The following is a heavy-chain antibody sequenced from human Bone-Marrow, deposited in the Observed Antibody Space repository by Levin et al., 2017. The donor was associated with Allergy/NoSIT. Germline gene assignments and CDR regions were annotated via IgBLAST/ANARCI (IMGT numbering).Heavy chain of an antibody. D-gene: IGHD6-19*01. Sequence: SCAASGFTFDDYAMHWVRQAPGKGLEWVSGISWNSGSIGYADSVKGRFTISRDNAKNSLYLQMNSLRAEDTALYYCAKDTKAGRNDVFDIWGQGTMVTVSS. CDR3: AKDTKAGRNDVFDI. J-gene: IGHJ3*02. V-gene: IGHV3-9*01. CDR1: GFTFDDYA. CDR2: ISWNSGSI.